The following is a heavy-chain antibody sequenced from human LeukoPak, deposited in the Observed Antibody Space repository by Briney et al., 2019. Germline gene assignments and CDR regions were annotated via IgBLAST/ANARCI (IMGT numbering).Heavy chain of an antibody. CDR2: INHSGST. Sequence: SETLSLTCAVYGGSFSGYYWSWIRQSPGKGLEWIGEINHSGSTNYNPSLKSRVTISVDTSKNQFSLKLSSVTAADTAVYYCARGADCSSTSCPYYFDYWGQGTLVTVSS. CDR1: GGSFSGYY. D-gene: IGHD2-2*01. CDR3: ARGADCSSTSCPYYFDY. V-gene: IGHV4-34*01. J-gene: IGHJ4*02.